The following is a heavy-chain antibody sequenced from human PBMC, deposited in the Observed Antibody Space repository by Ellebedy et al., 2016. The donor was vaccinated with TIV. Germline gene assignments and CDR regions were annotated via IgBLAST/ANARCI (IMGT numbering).Heavy chain of an antibody. V-gene: IGHV3-23*01. Sequence: GGSLRLSCAASGFTFSSSAMSWVRQAPGKGLEWVSTISSSGGSTYDADSVKGRFTISRDNSDDTLYLQMNSLTAEDTAVYYCAKGSGYEFFGYWGQGTLVTVSS. J-gene: IGHJ4*02. CDR3: AKGSGYEFFGY. CDR2: ISSSGGST. D-gene: IGHD5-12*01. CDR1: GFTFSSSA.